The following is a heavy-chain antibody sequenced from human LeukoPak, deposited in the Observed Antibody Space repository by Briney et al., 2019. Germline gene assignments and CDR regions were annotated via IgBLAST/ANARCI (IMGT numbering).Heavy chain of an antibody. Sequence: PGGSLRLSCVASGFTFSSYGMHWVRQAPGKGLEWVAFIQYDGSNKYFADSVKGRFAISRDNSKKTLYLQMNSLRAEDTAVYYCAKDRLRITMVRGVIGINWFDPWGQGTLVTVSS. CDR2: IQYDGSNK. V-gene: IGHV3-30*02. D-gene: IGHD3-10*01. CDR3: AKDRLRITMVRGVIGINWFDP. CDR1: GFTFSSYG. J-gene: IGHJ5*02.